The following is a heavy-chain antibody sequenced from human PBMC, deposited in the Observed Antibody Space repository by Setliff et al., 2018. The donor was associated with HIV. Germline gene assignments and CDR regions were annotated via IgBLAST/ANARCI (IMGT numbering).Heavy chain of an antibody. CDR1: GYTFTGYY. J-gene: IGHJ4*02. CDR2: INPNSGGT. Sequence: GASVKISCKASGYTFTGYYMHWVRQAPGQGLEWMGWINPNSGGTNYAQKFQGRVTMTRDTSISTAYMELSRLRSDDTAVYYCAGVSSQFSEWRKDYFEYWGRGSLVTVSS. V-gene: IGHV1-2*02. CDR3: AGVSSQFSEWRKDYFEY. D-gene: IGHD3-3*01.